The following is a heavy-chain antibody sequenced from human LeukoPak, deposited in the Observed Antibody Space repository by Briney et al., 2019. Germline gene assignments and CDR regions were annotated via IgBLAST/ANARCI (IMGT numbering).Heavy chain of an antibody. Sequence: GGSLRLSCAASGFTFSSYWMHWVRQVPGKGLVWDSRINSDGTTSYADSVKGRFTISRNNAKNTLYLQMNNLRVEDTAVYYCARDGSLPDYWGQGTLVTVSS. CDR1: GFTFSSYW. CDR3: ARDGSLPDY. CDR2: INSDGTT. J-gene: IGHJ4*02. V-gene: IGHV3-74*01.